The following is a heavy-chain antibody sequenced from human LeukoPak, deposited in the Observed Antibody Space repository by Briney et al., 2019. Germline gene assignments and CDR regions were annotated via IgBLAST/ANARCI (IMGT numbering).Heavy chain of an antibody. V-gene: IGHV4-34*01. J-gene: IGHJ4*02. CDR1: GGSFSGYY. CDR2: INHSGST. CDR3: ARHGGPAREFDY. D-gene: IGHD2-2*01. Sequence: SETLSLTCAVYGGSFSGYYWSWIRQPPGKGLEWIGEINHSGSTNYNPSLRSRVTISVDTSKNQFSLKLSSATAADTAVYYCARHGGPAREFDYWGQGTLVTVSS.